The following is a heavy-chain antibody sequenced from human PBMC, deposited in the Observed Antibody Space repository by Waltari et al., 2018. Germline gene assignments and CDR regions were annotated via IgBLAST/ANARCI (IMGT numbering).Heavy chain of an antibody. J-gene: IGHJ4*02. Sequence: EVQLVESGGNLIQPGGSLRISCAASGFTVRTNFISWVRQAPGKGLEWVSIIYSGGNTYYAGSVKGRFTISRDNYKNMVYLEMNSLRAEDTAVYYCAKQSPSYTRGWYPLESWGPGTLVTVSP. CDR3: AKQSPSYTRGWYPLES. CDR2: IYSGGNT. V-gene: IGHV3-53*01. D-gene: IGHD6-19*01. CDR1: GFTVRTNF.